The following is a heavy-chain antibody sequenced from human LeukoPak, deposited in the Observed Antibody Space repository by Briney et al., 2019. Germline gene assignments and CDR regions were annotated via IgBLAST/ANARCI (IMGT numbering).Heavy chain of an antibody. V-gene: IGHV3-48*04. CDR2: ISSSSSTI. D-gene: IGHD1-14*01. J-gene: IGHJ3*02. CDR3: ARDGQMYITAFDI. Sequence: PGGSLRLSCAASGFTFSSYSMNWVRQAPGKGLEWVSYISSSSSTIYYADSVKGRFTISRDNAKNSLYLQMNSLRAEDTAVYYCARDGQMYITAFDIWGQGTMVTVSS. CDR1: GFTFSSYS.